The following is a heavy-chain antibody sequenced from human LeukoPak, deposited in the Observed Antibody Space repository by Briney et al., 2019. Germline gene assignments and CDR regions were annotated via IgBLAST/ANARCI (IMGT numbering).Heavy chain of an antibody. J-gene: IGHJ4*02. Sequence: PGGSLRLSCAASGFTFSDYYMSWIRQAPGKGLEWVSYISSSGSTIYYADSVKGRFTISRDNAKNSLYLQMNSLRAEDTAVYYCASLYKDYDYVWGSYRHHFDYWGQGTLVTVSS. V-gene: IGHV3-11*01. D-gene: IGHD3-16*02. CDR2: ISSSGSTI. CDR1: GFTFSDYY. CDR3: ASLYKDYDYVWGSYRHHFDY.